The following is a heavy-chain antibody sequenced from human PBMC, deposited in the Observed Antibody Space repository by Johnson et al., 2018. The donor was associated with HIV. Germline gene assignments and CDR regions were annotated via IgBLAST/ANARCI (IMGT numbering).Heavy chain of an antibody. V-gene: IGHV3-30-3*02. Sequence: QVQLVESGGGVVQPGRSLRLSCAASGFTFTHFAMDWVRHAPGKGLEWVAVISSDGSTKHYAASVKGRFTLSRDNSKNTLYLQMNSLRAEDTAVYYCAKDRRELPSPFDIWGQGTMLTVSS. D-gene: IGHD1-7*01. CDR1: GFTFTHFA. CDR3: AKDRRELPSPFDI. J-gene: IGHJ3*02. CDR2: ISSDGSTK.